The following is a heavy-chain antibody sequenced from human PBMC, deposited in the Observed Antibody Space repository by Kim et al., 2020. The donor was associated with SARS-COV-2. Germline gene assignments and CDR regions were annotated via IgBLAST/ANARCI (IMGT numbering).Heavy chain of an antibody. D-gene: IGHD6-19*01. J-gene: IGHJ1*01. Sequence: ASVKVSCKASGYTFTSYYMHWVRQAPGQGLEWMGIINPSGGSTSYAQKFQGRVTMTRDTSTSTVYMELSSLRSEDTAVYYCARNAGDEIAVAGTEYFQHWGQGTLVTVSS. V-gene: IGHV1-46*01. CDR3: ARNAGDEIAVAGTEYFQH. CDR2: INPSGGST. CDR1: GYTFTSYY.